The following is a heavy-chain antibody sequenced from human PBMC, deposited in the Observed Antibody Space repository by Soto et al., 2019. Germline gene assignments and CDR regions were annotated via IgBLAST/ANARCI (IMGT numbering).Heavy chain of an antibody. D-gene: IGHD2-21*02. CDR1: GDPFSNYA. CDR2: IIPTFATA. CDR3: ARGSLAYCGGDCYSYGMDV. Sequence: QVQLVQSGSEVKKPGSSVNVSCKASGDPFSNYAFSWVRQAPGRGLEWMAGIIPTFATANYAQKFQDRVMIMADESTSTVYMEMRSLTSEDTAVYFCARGSLAYCGGDCYSYGMDVWGQGTTLTVSS. V-gene: IGHV1-69*12. J-gene: IGHJ6*02.